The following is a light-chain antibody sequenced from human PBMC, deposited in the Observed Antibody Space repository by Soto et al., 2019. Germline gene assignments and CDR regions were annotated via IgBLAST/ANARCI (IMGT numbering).Light chain of an antibody. Sequence: EIVLTQPPATLSVSPGERATLSCRASQSVSSNLAWYQQKPGQAPRLLIYGASTRATGIPARFSGSGSGTEFTLTISSLQSEDFAVYYCQPYNNWPQTFGQGTKVDIK. CDR1: QSVSSN. V-gene: IGKV3-15*01. CDR2: GAS. J-gene: IGKJ1*01. CDR3: QPYNNWPQT.